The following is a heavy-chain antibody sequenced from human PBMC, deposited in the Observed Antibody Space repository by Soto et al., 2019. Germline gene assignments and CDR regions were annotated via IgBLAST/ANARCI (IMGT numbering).Heavy chain of an antibody. Sequence: ASVKVSCEASGYTFTSYYMHWVRQAPGQGLEWMGIINPSGGSTSYAQKFQGRVTMTRDTSTSTVYMELSSLRSEDTAVYYCARQDRGTAANYYYYGMDVWGQGTTVTVSS. CDR1: GYTFTSYY. CDR2: INPSGGST. V-gene: IGHV1-46*01. J-gene: IGHJ6*02. CDR3: ARQDRGTAANYYYYGMDV. D-gene: IGHD6-13*01.